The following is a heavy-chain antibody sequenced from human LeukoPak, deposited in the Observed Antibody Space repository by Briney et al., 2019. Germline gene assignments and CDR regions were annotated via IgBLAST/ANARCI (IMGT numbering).Heavy chain of an antibody. V-gene: IGHV4-31*03. CDR1: GGSISSGGYY. J-gene: IGHJ5*02. CDR2: IYYSGST. CDR3: ARVSEYNWFDP. Sequence: SQTLSLACTVSGGSISSGGYYWSWTRQHPGKGLEWIGYIYYSGSTYYNPSLKSRVTISVDTSKNQFSLKLSSVTAADTAVYYCARVSEYNWFDPWGQGTLVTVSS.